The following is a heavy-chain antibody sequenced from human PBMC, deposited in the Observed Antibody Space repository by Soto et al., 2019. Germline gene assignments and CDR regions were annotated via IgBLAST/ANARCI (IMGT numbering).Heavy chain of an antibody. CDR3: ASLSTLRLCSGSYYKHAFDI. CDR1: GFTFSSYA. Sequence: GGSLRLSCAASGFTFSSYAMSWVRQAPGKGLEWVSAISGSGGSTYYADSVKGRFTISRDNSKNTLYLQMNSLRAEDTAVYYCASLSTLRLCSGSYYKHAFDIWGQGTLVTVSS. J-gene: IGHJ3*02. V-gene: IGHV3-23*01. CDR2: ISGSGGST. D-gene: IGHD3-10*02.